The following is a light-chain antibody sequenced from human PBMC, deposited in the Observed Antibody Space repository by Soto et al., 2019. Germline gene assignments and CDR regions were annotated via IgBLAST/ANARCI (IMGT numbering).Light chain of an antibody. CDR3: QQYNSYLWT. CDR1: QTISSW. Sequence: DIQMTQSPSTLSGSVGDRVTITCGASQTISSWLAWYQQKPGKAPKLLIYKASTLKSGVPSRFSGSGSGTEFTLTISSLQPDDFATYYCQQYNSYLWTFGQGTKVDIK. J-gene: IGKJ1*01. V-gene: IGKV1-5*03. CDR2: KAS.